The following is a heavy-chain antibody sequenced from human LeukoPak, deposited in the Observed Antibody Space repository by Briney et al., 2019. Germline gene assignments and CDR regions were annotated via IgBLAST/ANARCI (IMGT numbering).Heavy chain of an antibody. CDR1: GFIFSNYD. J-gene: IGHJ2*01. D-gene: IGHD5-12*01. CDR3: ARDENGDSGFDL. CDR2: ISSGGSTI. V-gene: IGHV3-48*01. Sequence: PGGSLRLSCAASGFIFSNYDMNWVRQAPGKGLEWVSFISSGGSTIFYADSVKGRFTISRDDAKNSLYVQMNNLRVEDTAVYYCARDENGDSGFDLWGRGTLVTVSS.